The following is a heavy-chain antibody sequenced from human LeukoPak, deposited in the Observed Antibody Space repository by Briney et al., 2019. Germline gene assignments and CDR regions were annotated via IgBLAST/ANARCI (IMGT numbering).Heavy chain of an antibody. J-gene: IGHJ5*02. CDR3: AIPRYCSSTSCYDWFDP. Sequence: ASVKVSCKASGYTFTSHDINWVRQATGQGLEWMGWMNPNSGNTGYAQKFQGRVTMTRNTSISTAYMELSSLRSEDTAVYYCAIPRYCSSTSCYDWFDPWGQGTLVTVSS. CDR1: GYTFTSHD. CDR2: MNPNSGNT. V-gene: IGHV1-8*01. D-gene: IGHD2-2*01.